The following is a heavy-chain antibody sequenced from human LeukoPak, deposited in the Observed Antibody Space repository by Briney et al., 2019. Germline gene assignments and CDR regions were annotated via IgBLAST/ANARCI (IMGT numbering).Heavy chain of an antibody. CDR1: GYTFTHYY. D-gene: IGHD5-18*01. V-gene: IGHV1-46*01. CDR2: INPGDGST. J-gene: IGHJ4*02. CDR3: ARTPYTSGLLFYFDN. Sequence: VASVSVSCKTFGYTFTHYYIHWVRQAPGRGLEWMGRINPGDGSTVYAQKFLGRVTMARDTSTTTVYMELSSLGSDDTAICFCARTPYTSGLLFYFDNWGQGTLVTVSS.